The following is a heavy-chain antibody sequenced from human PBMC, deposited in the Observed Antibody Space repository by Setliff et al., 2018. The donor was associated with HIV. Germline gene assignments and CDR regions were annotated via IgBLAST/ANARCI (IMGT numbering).Heavy chain of an antibody. CDR1: GGSISSGSYY. Sequence: PSETLSLTCTVSGGSISSGSYYWSWIRQPAGKGLEWIGHIYTSGSTNYNPSLKSRVTISVDTSKNQFSLKLSSVTAADTAVYYCARHPGSTSNWYKGAFDFWGQGRMVTVSS. CDR2: IYTSGST. D-gene: IGHD6-13*01. CDR3: ARHPGSTSNWYKGAFDF. J-gene: IGHJ3*01. V-gene: IGHV4-61*09.